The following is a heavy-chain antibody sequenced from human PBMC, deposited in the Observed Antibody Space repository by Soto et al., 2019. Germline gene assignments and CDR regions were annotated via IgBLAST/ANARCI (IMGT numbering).Heavy chain of an antibody. CDR1: GFSLTTGRMG. CDR3: VRMNAGSYSYSYAMAV. J-gene: IGHJ6*02. Sequence: QVTLRESGPVLLKPTETLTLTCNVSGFSLTTGRMGVSWIRQPPGKALEWLAHIFSDAERSYSTFLQGRLTIPTDGSGSQVVLTMTNMGPVDTGTYFCVRMNAGSYSYSYAMAVWGQGTTVTVSS. V-gene: IGHV2-26*01. D-gene: IGHD2-8*01. CDR2: IFSDAER.